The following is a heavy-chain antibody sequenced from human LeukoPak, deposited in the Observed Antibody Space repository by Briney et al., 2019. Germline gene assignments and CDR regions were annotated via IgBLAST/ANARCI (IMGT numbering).Heavy chain of an antibody. J-gene: IGHJ6*03. CDR1: GGSISSSSYY. D-gene: IGHD3-22*01. V-gene: IGHV4-39*07. CDR2: IYYSGST. Sequence: PSETLSLTCTVSGGSISSSSYYWGWIRQPPGKGLEWIVSIYYSGSTYYNPSLESLITISVDTSKNQFSLKLTSVTAADTAVYYCTRAASSGPLFTYHMDVWGKGTTVTVSS. CDR3: TRAASSGPLFTYHMDV.